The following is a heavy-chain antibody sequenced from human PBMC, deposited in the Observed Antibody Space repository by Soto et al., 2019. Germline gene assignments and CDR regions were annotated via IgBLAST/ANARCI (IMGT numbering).Heavy chain of an antibody. CDR2: IYYSGST. CDR1: GGSISSYY. Sequence: PSETLSLTCTVSGGSISSYYWGWIRQPPGKGLEWIGSIYYSGSTYYNPSLKSRVTISVDTSKNQFSLKLSSVTAADTAVYYCASSYGGLFDYWGQGTLVTVSS. V-gene: IGHV4-39*01. D-gene: IGHD4-17*01. J-gene: IGHJ4*02. CDR3: ASSYGGLFDY.